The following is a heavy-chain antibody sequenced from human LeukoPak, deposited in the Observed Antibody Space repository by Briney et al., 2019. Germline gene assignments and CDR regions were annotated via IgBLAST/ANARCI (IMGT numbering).Heavy chain of an antibody. J-gene: IGHJ4*02. D-gene: IGHD2-8*01. Sequence: GGSLRLSCAASGFTFSSYAMSWVRQAPGKGLEWVSAINTGGGTYSADSVKGRFTISRDNSKNTLYLQMNTLRAEDTAVYYCARDYLRCSDYWGQGTLVTVSS. CDR1: GFTFSSYA. CDR2: INTGGGT. V-gene: IGHV3-23*01. CDR3: ARDYLRCSDY.